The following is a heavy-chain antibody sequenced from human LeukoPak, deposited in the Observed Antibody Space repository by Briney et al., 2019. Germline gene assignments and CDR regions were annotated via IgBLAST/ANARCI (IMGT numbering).Heavy chain of an antibody. CDR1: VGSFSSGSYY. J-gene: IGHJ4*02. D-gene: IGHD3-22*01. Sequence: SETLSLTCTVSVGSFSSGSYYWSWIRQPAGKGLEWIGRIYTSGSTNYNPSLKSRDTISVDTSKNQFSLKLSSVTAADTAVYYCARDRGGYDSSGYYWVHWGQGTLVTVSS. CDR2: IYTSGST. V-gene: IGHV4-61*02. CDR3: ARDRGGYDSSGYYWVH.